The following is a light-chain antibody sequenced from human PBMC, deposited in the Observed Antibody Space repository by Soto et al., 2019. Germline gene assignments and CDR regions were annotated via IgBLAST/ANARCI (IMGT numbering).Light chain of an antibody. Sequence: QAVVTQEPSLTVSPGGTVPLTCGSSTGAVTSGHFPYWFQQKPGQAPRTLISDTSDKHSWTPARFSGSLLGGKAALTLSGAQSEDEADYYCLLFYSGAYVFGTGTQLTVL. J-gene: IGLJ1*01. CDR3: LLFYSGAYV. V-gene: IGLV7-46*01. CDR1: TGAVTSGHF. CDR2: DTS.